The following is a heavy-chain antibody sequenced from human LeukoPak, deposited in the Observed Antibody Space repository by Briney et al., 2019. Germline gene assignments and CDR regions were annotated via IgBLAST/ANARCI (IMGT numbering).Heavy chain of an antibody. CDR1: GGSISSSNW. CDR2: IKHSGGT. V-gene: IGHV4-4*02. CDR3: ARGVDYYGV. J-gene: IGHJ4*02. D-gene: IGHD3-10*01. Sequence: SGTLSLTCAVSGGSISSSNWWSWVRQPPGKGLEWIGEIKHSGGTNYNPSLKSRVTISVDTSKKQFSLKLSSVTAADTAVYYCARGVDYYGVWGQGTLVTVSS.